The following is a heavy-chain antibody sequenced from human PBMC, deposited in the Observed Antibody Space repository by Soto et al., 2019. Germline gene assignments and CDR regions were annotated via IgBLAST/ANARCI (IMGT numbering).Heavy chain of an antibody. V-gene: IGHV3-23*01. CDR3: AKFFVETGSNSGWPWSFHY. D-gene: IGHD6-25*01. J-gene: IGHJ4*02. CDR2: ISGSGGTT. Sequence: EVQLLESGGGLVQPGRSLRLSCAASGFTFSNYAMSWVRQAPGQGLDWVSAISGSGGTTYYADSVKGRFTISRDNSKNTLFLQTNSLRAEDAAVYYCAKFFVETGSNSGWPWSFHYWGQGTRVTVSS. CDR1: GFTFSNYA.